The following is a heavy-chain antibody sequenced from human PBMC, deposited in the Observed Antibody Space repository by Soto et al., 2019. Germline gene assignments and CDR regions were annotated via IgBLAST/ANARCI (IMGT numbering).Heavy chain of an antibody. V-gene: IGHV3-74*01. Sequence: EVQVVESGGGLVQPGGSLRLSCAASGFTFSSYWMHWVGQVPGKGLVWVSRLNSDGSTTNYADSVKGRFTIFRDNARNTLSLHMNSLRADDTAVYYCARGIKNYYGMDVWGQGTTVTVSS. J-gene: IGHJ6*02. CDR1: GFTFSSYW. CDR2: LNSDGSTT. D-gene: IGHD2-21*01. CDR3: ARGIKNYYGMDV.